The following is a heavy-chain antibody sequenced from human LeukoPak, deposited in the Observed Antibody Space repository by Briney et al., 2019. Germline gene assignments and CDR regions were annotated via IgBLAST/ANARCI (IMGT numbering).Heavy chain of an antibody. CDR2: IWYDGSNK. J-gene: IGHJ4*02. CDR3: ASRRGGIVGDY. V-gene: IGHV3-33*08. Sequence: GGSLRLSCAASGFTFSSYEMNWVRQAPGKGLEWVALIWYDGSNKYYADSVKGRFTISRDNSKNTVYLQMNSLRAEDTAVYYCASRRGGIVGDYWGQGTLVTVSS. CDR1: GFTFSSYE. D-gene: IGHD2-15*01.